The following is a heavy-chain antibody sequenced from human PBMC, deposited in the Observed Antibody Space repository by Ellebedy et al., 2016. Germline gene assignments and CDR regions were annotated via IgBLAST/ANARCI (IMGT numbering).Heavy chain of an antibody. Sequence: ASVKVSCKASGYMFTSYAMRWVRQAPGQGLEWMGWINTNTGNPTYAQGFTGRFVFSLDTSVSTAYLQIIGLQADDTAVYYCARAPYCNTASCYAEYWGQGTLVTVSS. V-gene: IGHV7-4-1*02. CDR2: INTNTGNP. CDR1: GYMFTSYA. CDR3: ARAPYCNTASCYAEY. D-gene: IGHD2/OR15-2a*01. J-gene: IGHJ4*02.